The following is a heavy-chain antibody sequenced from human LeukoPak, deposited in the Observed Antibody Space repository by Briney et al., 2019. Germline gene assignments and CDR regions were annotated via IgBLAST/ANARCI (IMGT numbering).Heavy chain of an antibody. CDR3: AGDQKKYYDSSGYPSWAFDI. J-gene: IGHJ3*02. CDR2: IIPIFGTA. CDR1: GGTFSSYA. V-gene: IGHV1-69*01. D-gene: IGHD3-22*01. Sequence: SVKVSCKASGGTFSSYAISWVRQAPGQGLEWMGGIIPIFGTANYAQKFQGRVTITADESTSTAYMELSSLRSEDTAVYYCAGDQKKYYDSSGYPSWAFDIWGQGTMVTVSS.